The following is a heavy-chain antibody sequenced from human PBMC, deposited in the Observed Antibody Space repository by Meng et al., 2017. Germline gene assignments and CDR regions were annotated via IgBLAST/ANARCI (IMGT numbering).Heavy chain of an antibody. CDR2: ITKDGSRK. Sequence: QGQVVECGGDVVPPGRSLTLSCAASGFIFSNYEMHWVRQAPGKGLEWVACITKDGSRKYYLGSVRGRFTISRDNSKNTLYLEMNSLRSEDTALYYCARDFDYWGQGTLVTVSS. CDR3: ARDFDY. CDR1: GFIFSNYE. J-gene: IGHJ4*02. V-gene: IGHV3-30*16.